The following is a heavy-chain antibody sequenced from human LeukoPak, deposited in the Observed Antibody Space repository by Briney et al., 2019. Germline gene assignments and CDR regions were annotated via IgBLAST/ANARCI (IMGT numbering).Heavy chain of an antibody. CDR1: GFTFSSYA. D-gene: IGHD3-3*01. Sequence: GGSLRLSCAASGFTFSSYAMHWVRQAPGKGLEWVAVISYDGSNKYYADSVKGRFTISRDNSKNTLYLQMNSLRAEDTAVYYCARGSGVATRYWGQGTLVTVSS. V-gene: IGHV3-30*04. J-gene: IGHJ4*02. CDR3: ARGSGVATRY. CDR2: ISYDGSNK.